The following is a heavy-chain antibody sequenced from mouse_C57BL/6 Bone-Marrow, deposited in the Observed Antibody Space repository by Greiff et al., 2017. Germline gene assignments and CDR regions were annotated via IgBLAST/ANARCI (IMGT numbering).Heavy chain of an antibody. J-gene: IGHJ2*01. CDR3: AKEGLRRVFDY. D-gene: IGHD2-12*01. Sequence: QVQLKQSGAELMKPGASVTLSCKATGYTFTGYWIEWVKQRPGHGLEWIGEILPGSGSTNYNEKFKGKATFTADTSSNTAYMQLSSLATEDSAIYYCAKEGLRRVFDYWGQGTTLTVSS. CDR1: GYTFTGYW. CDR2: ILPGSGST. V-gene: IGHV1-9*01.